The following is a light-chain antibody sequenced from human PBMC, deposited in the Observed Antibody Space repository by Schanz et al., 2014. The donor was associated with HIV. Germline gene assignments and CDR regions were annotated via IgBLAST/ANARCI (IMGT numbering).Light chain of an antibody. V-gene: IGLV2-23*02. CDR2: EVT. Sequence: QSALTQPASMSGSPGQSITISCTGTSSDVGSYDLVSWYQQHPGRAPKLLISEVTKRPSGVSNRFSGSKSGNTASLTISGLQAEDEADYYCSSYATTKDLLFGGGTKLTVL. CDR3: SSYATTKDLL. J-gene: IGLJ2*01. CDR1: SSDVGSYDL.